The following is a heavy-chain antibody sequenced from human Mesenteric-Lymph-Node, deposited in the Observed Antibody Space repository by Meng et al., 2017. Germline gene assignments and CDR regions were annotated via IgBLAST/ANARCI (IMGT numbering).Heavy chain of an antibody. CDR1: CGSISSGGYY. CDR2: IYYSGST. J-gene: IGHJ4*02. CDR3: ARDRTTGRYFDY. Sequence: VQGQESGPGLVRPSHTLSLTLSVSCGSISSGGYYWSWIRQHPGQGLGWIGDIYYSGSTYYNPSPKSRVTISVDTSKNQFSLKLSSVTAADTAVYYCARDRTTGRYFDYWGQGTLVTVSS. D-gene: IGHD4-11*01. V-gene: IGHV4-31*02.